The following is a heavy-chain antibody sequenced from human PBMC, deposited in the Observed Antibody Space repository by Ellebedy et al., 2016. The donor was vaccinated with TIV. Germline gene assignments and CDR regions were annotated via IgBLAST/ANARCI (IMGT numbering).Heavy chain of an antibody. CDR1: VDSITSGHYS. D-gene: IGHD5-24*01. V-gene: IGHV4-30-4*01. Sequence: MPSETLSLTCTVSVDSITSGHYSWSRQRPPPGKGLDWIAYPYYSGNTYYNPSLKSPITISVDTSKNQFSLKLSSVTAADTAVYYRAGGVGMATIYFDYWGQGSLVTVSP. CDR2: PYYSGNT. CDR3: AGGVGMATIYFDY. J-gene: IGHJ4*02.